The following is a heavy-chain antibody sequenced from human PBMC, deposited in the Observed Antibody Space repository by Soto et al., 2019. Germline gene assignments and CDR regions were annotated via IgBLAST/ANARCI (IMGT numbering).Heavy chain of an antibody. CDR2: IIPILGIA. CDR1: GGTFSSYT. CDR3: ARDWVDGGMDV. Sequence: QVQLVQSGAEVKKPGSSVKVSCKASGGTFSSYTISWVRQAPGQGLEWMGRIIPILGIANYAQKFQGRVTIAADKSTSTAYMELSSLGSEDTAVYYCARDWVDGGMDVWGQGTTVTVSS. V-gene: IGHV1-69*08. D-gene: IGHD3-16*01. J-gene: IGHJ6*02.